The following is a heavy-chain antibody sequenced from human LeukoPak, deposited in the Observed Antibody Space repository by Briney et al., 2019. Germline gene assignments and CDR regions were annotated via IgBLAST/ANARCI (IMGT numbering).Heavy chain of an antibody. CDR2: ISISGENT. CDR3: ARLISTSSFRFSDY. D-gene: IGHD6-6*01. J-gene: IGHJ4*02. Sequence: GGSLRLSCAASGFTFSSYAMSWVRQAPGKGLEWVSAISISGENTYYADSVKGRFTISRDTSRNTLYLQMHSLRAEDTAVYYCARLISTSSFRFSDYWGQGTLVTVSS. CDR1: GFTFSSYA. V-gene: IGHV3-23*01.